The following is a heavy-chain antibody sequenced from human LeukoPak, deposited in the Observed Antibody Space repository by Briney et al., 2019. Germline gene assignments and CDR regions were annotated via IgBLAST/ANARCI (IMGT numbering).Heavy chain of an antibody. CDR1: GGSISSSSYY. CDR3: ARGRVTAMGFNY. J-gene: IGHJ4*02. D-gene: IGHD2-21*02. CDR2: IYYSGST. Sequence: SETLSLTCTVSGGSISSSSYYWGWIRQPPGKGLEWIGSIYYSGSTYYNPSLRSRVTISVDTSKSQFSLKLSSVTAADTAVYYCARGRVTAMGFNYWGQGTLVTVSS. V-gene: IGHV4-39*07.